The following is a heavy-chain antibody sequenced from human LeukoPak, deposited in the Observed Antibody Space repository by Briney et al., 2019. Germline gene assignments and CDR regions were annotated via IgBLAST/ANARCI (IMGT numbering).Heavy chain of an antibody. Sequence: SETLSLTCTVSGGSISSYYWSWSRQPAGKGLEWIGRIYTSGSTNYNPSLKSRVTMSVDTSKNQFSLKLSSVTAADTAVYYCASVTSASIAARHPLDYYYYYYMDVWGKGTTVTASS. J-gene: IGHJ6*03. CDR3: ASVTSASIAARHPLDYYYYYYMDV. D-gene: IGHD6-6*01. CDR2: IYTSGST. CDR1: GGSISSYY. V-gene: IGHV4-4*07.